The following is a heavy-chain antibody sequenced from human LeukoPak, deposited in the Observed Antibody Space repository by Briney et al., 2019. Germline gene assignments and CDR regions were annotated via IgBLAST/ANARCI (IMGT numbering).Heavy chain of an antibody. V-gene: IGHV3-53*01. CDR1: GFTVSSNS. CDR3: ARAWSRVDPFDM. Sequence: GGSLRLSCTVSGFTVSSNSMSWVRQAPGKGLEWVSFIYSGTIHYSDSVKGRFTISRDNSKNTLYLQMNSLRAEDTAVYYCARAWSRVDPFDMWGQGTMVTVSS. CDR2: IYSGTI. D-gene: IGHD2-8*02. J-gene: IGHJ3*02.